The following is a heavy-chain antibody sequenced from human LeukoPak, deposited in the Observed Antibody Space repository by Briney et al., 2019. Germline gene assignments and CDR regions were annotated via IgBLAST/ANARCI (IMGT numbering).Heavy chain of an antibody. Sequence: GGSLRLSCAASGFTFSSYAMSWVRQAPGKGLEWVAFIRYDGSNKYYADSVKGRFTISRDNSKNTLYLQMNSLRAEDTAVYYCAKDRFNDFWSGSNDDAFDIWGQGTMVTVSS. D-gene: IGHD3-3*01. CDR1: GFTFSSYA. CDR2: IRYDGSNK. CDR3: AKDRFNDFWSGSNDDAFDI. J-gene: IGHJ3*02. V-gene: IGHV3-30*02.